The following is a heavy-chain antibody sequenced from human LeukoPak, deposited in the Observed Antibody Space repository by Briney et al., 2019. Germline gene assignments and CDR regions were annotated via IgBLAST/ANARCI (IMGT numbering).Heavy chain of an antibody. V-gene: IGHV4-4*02. CDR2: VHLDGRT. CDR3: AREGGFYRPLDY. J-gene: IGHJ4*01. CDR1: GGSISSTNW. Sequence: PSGTLSLTCGVSGGSISSTNWWTWIRQPPGKGLEWIGEVHLDGRTNYNPSLESRLTMSVDLSENHISLKLTSVTAADTAVYYCAREGGFYRPLDYTGHGTLVTVSS. D-gene: IGHD3-3*01.